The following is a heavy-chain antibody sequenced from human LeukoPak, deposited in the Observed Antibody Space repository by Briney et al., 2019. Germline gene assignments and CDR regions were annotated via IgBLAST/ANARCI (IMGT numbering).Heavy chain of an antibody. V-gene: IGHV1-2*06. CDR2: VNPNGGGT. D-gene: IGHD3-10*01. Sequence: GASVTVSCQASGYTFTGYYMHWVRQAPGQGLEWMGRVNPNGGGTNYAQKFQGRVTMTRDTSISTAYMELSRLRSDDTAVYYCARTYGSGSYYNGWFDPWGQGTLVTVSS. CDR3: ARTYGSGSYYNGWFDP. CDR1: GYTFTGYY. J-gene: IGHJ5*02.